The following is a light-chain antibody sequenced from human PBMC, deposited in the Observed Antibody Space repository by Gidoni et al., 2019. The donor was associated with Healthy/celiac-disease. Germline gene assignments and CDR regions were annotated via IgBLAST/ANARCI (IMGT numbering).Light chain of an antibody. CDR1: QSISSY. Sequence: LQMTPSPSSLSASVGDRVTITCRASQSISSYLNWYKQKPGKAPKLLIYAASSLQSGVPSRFSGSGSGTDCTLTISRLQPEDFATYYCQQSYSTPCTFGPGTKVDIK. J-gene: IGKJ3*01. CDR2: AAS. CDR3: QQSYSTPCT. V-gene: IGKV1-39*01.